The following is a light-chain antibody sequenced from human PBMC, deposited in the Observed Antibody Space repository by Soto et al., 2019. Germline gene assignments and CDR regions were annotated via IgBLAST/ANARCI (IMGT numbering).Light chain of an antibody. CDR1: SSDIGGYDY. Sequence: QSALTQPASVSGSPGQSITISCTGTSSDIGGYDYVSWYQQYPGKAPKLMIYGVSNRPSGVSNRFSGSKSGNTASLTITGIQAEDEADYYCSSYTSSNTLVFGGGTKLTVL. CDR3: SSYTSSNTLV. J-gene: IGLJ3*02. CDR2: GVS. V-gene: IGLV2-14*01.